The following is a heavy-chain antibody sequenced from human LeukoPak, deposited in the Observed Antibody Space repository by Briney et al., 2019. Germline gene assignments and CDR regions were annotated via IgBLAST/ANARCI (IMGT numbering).Heavy chain of an antibody. CDR3: ASGSMVAQRGYFDY. CDR1: GGTFTTSA. D-gene: IGHD2-15*01. V-gene: IGHV1-69*06. CDR2: IIPIFGTT. J-gene: IGHJ4*02. Sequence: SVKVSCKASGGTFTTSAISWVRQAPGQGFEWMGKIIPIFGTTNYAQKFQGRVRITADKSTSTAYMELSSLRSEDTAVYYCASGSMVAQRGYFDYWDQAILVTVSS.